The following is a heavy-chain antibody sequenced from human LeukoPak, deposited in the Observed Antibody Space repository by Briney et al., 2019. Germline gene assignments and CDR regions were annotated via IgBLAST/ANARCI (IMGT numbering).Heavy chain of an antibody. Sequence: PSETLSLTCAVSGGSISSSNWWSWVRQPPGKGLEWIGEIYHSGSTNYNPSLKSRVTISVDKSKNQFSLKLSSVTAADTAVYYCASVAVAQGNYYMDVWGKGTTVTVSS. CDR1: GGSISSSNW. J-gene: IGHJ6*03. CDR2: IYHSGST. D-gene: IGHD2-2*01. CDR3: ASVAVAQGNYYMDV. V-gene: IGHV4-4*02.